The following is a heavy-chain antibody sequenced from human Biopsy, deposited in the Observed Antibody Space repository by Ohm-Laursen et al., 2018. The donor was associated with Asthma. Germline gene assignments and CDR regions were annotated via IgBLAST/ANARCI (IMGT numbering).Heavy chain of an antibody. Sequence: SETLSLTCDVYPGSFSGFYWTRIRQSPEKGLEWIGETNERGVTNNNPSLKSRVIISIDTYWNRVSLKLTSVTAADTAVYYCARGPELDVWGQGTTVTVSS. J-gene: IGHJ6*02. CDR3: ARGPELDV. V-gene: IGHV4-34*01. CDR1: PGSFSGFY. CDR2: TNERGVT.